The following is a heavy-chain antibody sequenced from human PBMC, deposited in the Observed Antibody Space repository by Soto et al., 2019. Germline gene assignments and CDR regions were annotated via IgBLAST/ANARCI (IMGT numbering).Heavy chain of an antibody. CDR2: IWYDGSNK. CDR3: ARWGIAAGDY. CDR1: GFTFSSYG. J-gene: IGHJ4*02. Sequence: QVQLVESGGGVVQPGRSLRLSCAASGFTFSSYGMHWVRQAPGKGLEWVAVIWYDGSNKYYADSVKGRFTISRDNSKNTLYRQRNSLRAEDTAGYYCARWGIAAGDYWGQGTLVTVSS. V-gene: IGHV3-33*01. D-gene: IGHD6-25*01.